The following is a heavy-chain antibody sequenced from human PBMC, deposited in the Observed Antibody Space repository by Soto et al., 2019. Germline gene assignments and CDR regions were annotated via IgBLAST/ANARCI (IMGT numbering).Heavy chain of an antibody. CDR2: INAGNGNT. D-gene: IGHD6-19*01. CDR1: GYTFTSYA. J-gene: IGHJ3*02. Sequence: ASVKVSCKASGYTFTSYAMHWVRQAPGQRLEWMGWINAGNGNTKYSQKFQGRVTITRDTSASTAYMELSSLRSEDTAVYYCARDNFVIAVAHDAFDIWGQGTMVTVSS. CDR3: ARDNFVIAVAHDAFDI. V-gene: IGHV1-3*01.